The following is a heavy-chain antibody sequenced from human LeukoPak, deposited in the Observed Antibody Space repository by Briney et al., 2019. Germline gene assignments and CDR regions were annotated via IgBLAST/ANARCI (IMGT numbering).Heavy chain of an antibody. CDR1: GGSISGYF. J-gene: IGHJ4*02. CDR2: TYYSGSN. CDR3: ARDGYGDYGGFDY. V-gene: IGHV4-59*01. D-gene: IGHD4-17*01. Sequence: PSESLSLTCTVSGGSISGYFWSWIRQPAGKGLEWIGYTYYSGSNNYNPSLKSRVTISVDTSKNQFSLKLSSVTAADTAVYYCARDGYGDYGGFDYWGQGTLVTVSS.